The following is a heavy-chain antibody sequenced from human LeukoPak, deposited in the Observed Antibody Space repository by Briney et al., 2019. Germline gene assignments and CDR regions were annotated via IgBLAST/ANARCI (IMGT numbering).Heavy chain of an antibody. CDR1: GFTFISYS. J-gene: IGHJ4*02. Sequence: GGYLRLSCAASGFTFISYSMNWVRQAPGKGLEWVSSISSSSSYIYYADSVKGRFTISRDNAKNSLYLQMNSLRAEDTAVYYCARDSLMVRGVRDYWGQGTLVTVSS. CDR2: ISSSSSYI. CDR3: ARDSLMVRGVRDY. V-gene: IGHV3-21*01. D-gene: IGHD3-10*01.